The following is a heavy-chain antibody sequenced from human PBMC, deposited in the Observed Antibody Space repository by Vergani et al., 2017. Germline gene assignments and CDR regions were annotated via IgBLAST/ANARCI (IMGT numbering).Heavy chain of an antibody. CDR3: ARDGNSVVVPAAIRGFDY. J-gene: IGHJ4*02. Sequence: QVQLVESGGGVVQTGRSLRLSCAASGFTFSSYAMHWVRQPPGKGLEWVAVISYDGSNKYYADSVKGRFTISRDNSKNTLYLQMNSLRAEDTAVYYCARDGNSVVVPAAIRGFDYWGQGTLVTVSS. V-gene: IGHV3-30-3*01. D-gene: IGHD2-2*02. CDR2: ISYDGSNK. CDR1: GFTFSSYA.